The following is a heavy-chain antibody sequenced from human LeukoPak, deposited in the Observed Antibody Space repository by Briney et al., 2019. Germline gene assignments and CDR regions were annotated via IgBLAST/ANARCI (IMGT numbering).Heavy chain of an antibody. Sequence: PGGSLRLSCAASGFIFSNYGMSWVRQAPGKGLEWVSGISGNGDNTYYADSVKGRSTISRDNSKNTLYLQMDSLRAEDTAVYHCAKTNGYYDYWGRGTLVTVPS. CDR2: ISGNGDNT. V-gene: IGHV3-23*01. CDR3: AKTNGYYDY. D-gene: IGHD3-22*01. CDR1: GFIFSNYG. J-gene: IGHJ4*02.